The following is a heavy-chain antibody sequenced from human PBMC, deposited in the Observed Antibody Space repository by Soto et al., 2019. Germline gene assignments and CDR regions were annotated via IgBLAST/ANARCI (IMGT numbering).Heavy chain of an antibody. Sequence: GGSLRLSXAASGFTFSSYAMSWVRQAPGKGLEWVSAISGSGGSTYYADSVKGRFTISRDNSKNTLYLQMNSLRAEDTAVYYCAKDPRPMEWFDPWGQGTLVTVSS. CDR1: GFTFSSYA. CDR2: ISGSGGST. J-gene: IGHJ5*02. D-gene: IGHD3-10*01. CDR3: AKDPRPMEWFDP. V-gene: IGHV3-23*01.